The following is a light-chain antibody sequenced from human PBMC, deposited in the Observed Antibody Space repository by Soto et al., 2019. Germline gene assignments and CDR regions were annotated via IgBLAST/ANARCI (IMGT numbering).Light chain of an antibody. V-gene: IGKV3D-7*01. J-gene: IGKJ2*02. CDR3: HQNYDLPWT. CDR1: QTISGNY. Sequence: EIALTQSPASLSLSPGESVTLSCRTSQTISGNYLSWYQRRPGQAPRLRIFGASIRATDIPARFSGSGSGRDFTLAITSLEPEDCAVYYCHQNYDLPWTFGPGTKLEMK. CDR2: GAS.